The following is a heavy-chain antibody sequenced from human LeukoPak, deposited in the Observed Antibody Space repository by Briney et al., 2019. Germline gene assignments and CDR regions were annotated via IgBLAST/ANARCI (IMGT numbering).Heavy chain of an antibody. CDR3: ARHFRERWLQDDAFDI. D-gene: IGHD5-24*01. CDR2: IYPGDSDT. Sequence: GESLKISCKGSGYSFTSYWIGWVRQMPGKGLEWMGIIYPGDSDTRYSPSFQGQVTISADKSISTAYLQWSSLKASDTAMYYCARHFRERWLQDDAFDIWGQGTMVTVSS. J-gene: IGHJ3*02. V-gene: IGHV5-51*01. CDR1: GYSFTSYW.